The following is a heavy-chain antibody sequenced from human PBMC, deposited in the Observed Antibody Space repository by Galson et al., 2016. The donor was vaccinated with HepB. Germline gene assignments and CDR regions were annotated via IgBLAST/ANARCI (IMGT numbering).Heavy chain of an antibody. J-gene: IGHJ5*02. V-gene: IGHV3-48*04. D-gene: IGHD2/OR15-2a*01. Sequence: SLRLSCAASGFIFSSYSMNWVRQAPGKGLEWVSYISSSSSTIYYADSVKGRLTISRDNAKNSLYLQMDSLRAEATAVYYCARPEYTFDPWGQGTLVTVSS. CDR2: ISSSSSTI. CDR1: GFIFSSYS. CDR3: ARPEYTFDP.